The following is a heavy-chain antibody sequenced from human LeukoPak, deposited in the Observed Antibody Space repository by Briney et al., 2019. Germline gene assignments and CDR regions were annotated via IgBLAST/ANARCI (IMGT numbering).Heavy chain of an antibody. J-gene: IGHJ4*02. Sequence: GGSLRLSCGASGFTVSSTYMTWVRQAPGKGLEWVSVIYSGGSTYYADSVKGRFTISRDNSKNTLYLQMNSLRAEDTAVYYCARGPYYYDRSGYFDYWGQGTLVTVSS. D-gene: IGHD3-22*01. V-gene: IGHV3-53*01. CDR3: ARGPYYYDRSGYFDY. CDR1: GFTVSSTY. CDR2: IYSGGST.